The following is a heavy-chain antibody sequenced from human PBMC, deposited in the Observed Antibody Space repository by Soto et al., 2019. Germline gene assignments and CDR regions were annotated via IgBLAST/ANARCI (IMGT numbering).Heavy chain of an antibody. D-gene: IGHD5-12*01. CDR3: AREDGMATNASDS. CDR2: IYHDGST. V-gene: IGHV4-30-2*01. J-gene: IGHJ3*02. Sequence: QLQLQESGSGLVKPSQTLALTCAVSGGSISSGGSSWSWIRQPPGKGLEWIGYIYHDGSTYYNPSLKSRVTISRARSKNQLSLSLSSVTAADTALYYCAREDGMATNASDSWGQGTMVTVSS. CDR1: GGSISSGGSS.